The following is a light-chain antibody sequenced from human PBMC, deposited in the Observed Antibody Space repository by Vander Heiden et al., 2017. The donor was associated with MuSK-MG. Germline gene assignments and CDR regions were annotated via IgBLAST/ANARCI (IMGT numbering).Light chain of an antibody. CDR2: AAS. Sequence: EIVLPQSPAMLSLSPGERAIPSCTASQISNKKHLGWYQQKAGKAPRLLIYAASTRATGIPDRFSGSGSATDFTLTISGLEPEDFAVYFCQQYGASPLTFGQGTKVEIK. V-gene: IGKV3-20*01. CDR1: QISNKKH. CDR3: QQYGASPLT. J-gene: IGKJ1*01.